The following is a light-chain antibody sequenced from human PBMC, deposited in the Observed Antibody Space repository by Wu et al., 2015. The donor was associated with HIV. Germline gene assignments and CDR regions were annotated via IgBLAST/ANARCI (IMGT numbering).Light chain of an antibody. J-gene: IGKJ1*01. CDR3: QQYGLSPQT. V-gene: IGKV3-20*01. Sequence: EIVMTQSPATLSVSPGGRVTLSCRASQIIATNLAWYQQKPGQAPRLLIYGTSSRATGIPDRFSGGGSGTDFTLTINRLEPEDFAVYYCQQYGLSPQTFGQGTKVEIK. CDR1: QIIATN. CDR2: GTS.